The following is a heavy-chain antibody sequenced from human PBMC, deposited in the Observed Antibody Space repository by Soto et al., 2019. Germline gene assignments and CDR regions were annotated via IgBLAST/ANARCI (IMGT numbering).Heavy chain of an antibody. CDR2: IDPSDSYT. J-gene: IGHJ6*02. CDR3: ATGGLVGGRSNGMDV. D-gene: IGHD3-16*01. V-gene: IGHV5-10-1*01. CDR1: GYSFTSYW. Sequence: RGESLKISCKGSGYSFTSYWISWVRQMPGKGLEWVGRIDPSDSYTNYSPSFQGHVTISADKSISTAYLQWSSLKASDTAMYYCATGGLVGGRSNGMDVWGQGTTVTVSS.